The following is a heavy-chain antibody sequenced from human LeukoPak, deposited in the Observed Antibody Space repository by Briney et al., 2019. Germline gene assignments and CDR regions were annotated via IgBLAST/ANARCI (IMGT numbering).Heavy chain of an antibody. D-gene: IGHD3-22*01. CDR3: ARIYYDSSGYYYEDY. CDR1: GFTFSSYW. Sequence: GGSLRLSCGASGFTFSSYWMSWVRQAPGKGLEWVANIKQDGSEKYYVDSVKGRFTISRDNAKNSLYLQMNSLRAEDTAVYYCARIYYDSSGYYYEDYWGQGTLVTVSS. CDR2: IKQDGSEK. V-gene: IGHV3-7*01. J-gene: IGHJ4*02.